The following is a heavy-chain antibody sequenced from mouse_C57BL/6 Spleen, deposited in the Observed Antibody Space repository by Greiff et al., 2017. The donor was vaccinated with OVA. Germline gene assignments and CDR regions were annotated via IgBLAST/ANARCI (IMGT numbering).Heavy chain of an antibody. Sequence: EVQLQQSGAELVKPGASVKLSCTASGFNIKDYYMHWVKQRTEQGLEWIGRIDPEDGETKYAPNFQGKATITADTSSNTAYLQLSSLTSEDTAVYYCLGTTVVGDVDVWGTGTTVTVSS. D-gene: IGHD1-1*01. V-gene: IGHV14-2*01. CDR3: LGTTVVGDVDV. CDR1: GFNIKDYY. CDR2: IDPEDGET. J-gene: IGHJ1*03.